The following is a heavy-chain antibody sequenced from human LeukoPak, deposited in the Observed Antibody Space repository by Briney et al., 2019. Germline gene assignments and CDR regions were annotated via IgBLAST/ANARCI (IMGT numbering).Heavy chain of an antibody. CDR2: INPNSGGT. V-gene: IGHV1-2*06. CDR3: ARESIAARVLGY. CDR1: GCTFTGYY. D-gene: IGHD6-6*01. Sequence: ASVKVSCKASGCTFTGYYMHWVRQAPGQGLEWMGRINPNSGGTNYAQKFQGRVTMTRDTSISTAYMELSRLRSDDTAVYYCARESIAARVLGYWGQGTLVTVSS. J-gene: IGHJ4*02.